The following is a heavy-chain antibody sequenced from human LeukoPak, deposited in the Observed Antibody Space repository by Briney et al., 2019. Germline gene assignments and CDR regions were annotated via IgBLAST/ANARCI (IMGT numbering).Heavy chain of an antibody. J-gene: IGHJ6*02. CDR3: ARDLYSSSSYGMDV. D-gene: IGHD6-6*01. Sequence: GGSLRLSCAASGFTSSSYGMHWVRQAPGKGLEWVAVIWYDGSNKYYADSVKGRFTISRDNSKNTLYLQMNSLRAEDTAVYYCARDLYSSSSYGMDVWGQGTTVTVSS. CDR1: GFTSSSYG. V-gene: IGHV3-33*01. CDR2: IWYDGSNK.